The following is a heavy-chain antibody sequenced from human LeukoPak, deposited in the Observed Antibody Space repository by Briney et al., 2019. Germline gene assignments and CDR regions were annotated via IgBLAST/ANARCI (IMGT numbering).Heavy chain of an antibody. CDR1: GYTFTSYY. V-gene: IGHV1-46*01. Sequence: ASVTVRFTASGYTFTSYYMHWVRQAPGQGLEWMGIINPSGGSTSYAQKFQGRVTMTRDTSTSTVYMELSSLRSVDTAVYYCARDGYCSSTSCPGAYYCYGILLWRQRTMVTVSS. J-gene: IGHJ6*02. CDR2: INPSGGST. D-gene: IGHD2-2*03. CDR3: ARDGYCSSTSCPGAYYCYGILL.